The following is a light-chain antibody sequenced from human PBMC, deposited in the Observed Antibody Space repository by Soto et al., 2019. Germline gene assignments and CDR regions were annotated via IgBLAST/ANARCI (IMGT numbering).Light chain of an antibody. V-gene: IGKV1-8*01. CDR3: QQYYSYPPT. CDR2: AAS. Sequence: AIRMTQSPSSFSASTGDRVTITCRASQGISSYLAWYQQKPGKAPKLLIYAASTLKSGVPSRFSGSGSGTDFTITISCLQAEDFATYYCQQYYSYPPTFGQGTKLEIK. J-gene: IGKJ2*01. CDR1: QGISSY.